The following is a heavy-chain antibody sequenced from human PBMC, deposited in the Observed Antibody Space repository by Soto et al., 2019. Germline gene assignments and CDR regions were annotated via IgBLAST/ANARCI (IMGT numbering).Heavy chain of an antibody. CDR3: GRDAVTKRDFYYYGMDV. CDR1: GGSIKNSGYY. J-gene: IGHJ6*02. D-gene: IGHD4-4*01. CDR2: ISYSGST. Sequence: QVQLQESGPGLVKPSQTLSLTCTVSGGSIKNSGYYWSWIRQHPEKGLEWIGYISYSGSTDYAPSLKRRVTMSVDTSKNQFFLNLTSETAADTAVYYCGRDAVTKRDFYYYGMDVWGRGTTVTVSS. V-gene: IGHV4-31*03.